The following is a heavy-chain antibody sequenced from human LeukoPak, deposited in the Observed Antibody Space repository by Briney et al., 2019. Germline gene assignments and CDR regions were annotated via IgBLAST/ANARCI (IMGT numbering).Heavy chain of an antibody. CDR2: ISTSSSYI. V-gene: IGHV3-21*01. Sequence: PGGSLRLSCAASGFTFSSYSMNWVRQAPGKGLEWVSSISTSSSYINYADSVKGRFTISRDNAKKSLYLQMNSLRAEDTAVYYCARVSSKPHAFDIWGQGTMVTVSS. J-gene: IGHJ3*02. CDR3: ARVSSKPHAFDI. CDR1: GFTFSSYS.